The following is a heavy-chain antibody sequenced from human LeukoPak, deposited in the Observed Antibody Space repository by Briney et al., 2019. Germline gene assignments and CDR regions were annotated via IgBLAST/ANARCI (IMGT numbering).Heavy chain of an antibody. CDR2: ISSSSSYI. V-gene: IGHV3-21*01. Sequence: GGSLRLSCAASGFTFSSYSMNWVRQAPGKGLEWISSISSSSSYIYYADSVKGRFTISRDNAKNSLYLQMNSLRAEDTAVYYCARDKSSSSYPWYFDLWGRGTLVTVSS. CDR3: ARDKSSSSYPWYFDL. CDR1: GFTFSSYS. J-gene: IGHJ2*01. D-gene: IGHD6-6*01.